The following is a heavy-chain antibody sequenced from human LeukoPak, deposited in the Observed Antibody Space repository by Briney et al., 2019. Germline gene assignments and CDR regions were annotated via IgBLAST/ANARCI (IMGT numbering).Heavy chain of an antibody. D-gene: IGHD3-16*01. J-gene: IGHJ4*02. CDR3: AILLGAGGN. V-gene: IGHV3-23*01. Sequence: GGSLRLSCAASGFTFSSYEMNWVRQAPGKGLEWVSGISGSGGSTYYAGSVKGRFTISRDNSKNTLYLQMNSLRAEDTAVYYCAILLGAGGNWGQGTLVTVSS. CDR2: ISGSGGST. CDR1: GFTFSSYE.